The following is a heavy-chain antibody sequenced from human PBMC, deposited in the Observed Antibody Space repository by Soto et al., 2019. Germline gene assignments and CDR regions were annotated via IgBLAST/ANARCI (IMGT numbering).Heavy chain of an antibody. CDR3: ARGGWGWGDY. D-gene: IGHD7-27*01. J-gene: IGHJ4*02. CDR1: GGSFSGYY. CDR2: INHSGST. Sequence: QVQLQQWGAGLLKPSETLSLTCAVYGGSFSGYYWSWIRQPPGKGLEWIGEINHSGSTNYNPSLKSRVTISVDTSKNQFSLKLSSVTAADTAVYYCARGGWGWGDYWGQGTLVTVSS. V-gene: IGHV4-34*01.